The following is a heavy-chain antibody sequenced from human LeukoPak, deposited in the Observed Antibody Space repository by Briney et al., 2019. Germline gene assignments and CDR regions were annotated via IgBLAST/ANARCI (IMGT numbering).Heavy chain of an antibody. D-gene: IGHD4-17*01. CDR1: GFTFSSYS. Sequence: GGSLRLSCAASGFTFSSYSMNWVRQAPGKGLEWVSSISSSSSYIYYADSVKGRFTISRDNAKNSLYLQMNSLRAEDTAVYYCARGTFDYYGDYVGLDYWGQGTLVTVSS. CDR2: ISSSSSYI. V-gene: IGHV3-21*04. CDR3: ARGTFDYYGDYVGLDY. J-gene: IGHJ4*02.